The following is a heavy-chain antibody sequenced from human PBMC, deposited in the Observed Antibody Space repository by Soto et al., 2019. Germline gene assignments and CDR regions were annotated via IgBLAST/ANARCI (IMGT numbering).Heavy chain of an antibody. J-gene: IGHJ4*02. CDR2: ISSSSDST. D-gene: IGHD1-7*01. CDR1: GFTFSDYY. CDR3: ASGGVKGTKSRGKVYN. Sequence: QVQVVESGGGLVKPGGSLRLSCAASGFTFSDYYMSWIRQAPGKGLEWVSFISSSSDSTKYADSVKGRFTISRDNAKNSLYLQLNRLRAEDTAVYYCASGGVKGTKSRGKVYNWGKGTLVTVSS. V-gene: IGHV3-11*06.